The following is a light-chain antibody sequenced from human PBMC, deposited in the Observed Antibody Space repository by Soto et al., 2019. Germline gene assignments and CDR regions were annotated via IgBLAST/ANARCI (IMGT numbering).Light chain of an antibody. J-gene: IGLJ1*01. Sequence: QSALTQPASVSGSPGQSITISCTGTSSDIGSYNLVAWYPQHSGKAPILMIYEGTKRPSGVSDRFSGSKSGKTASLTISGLQDEDESDYYCCSYAGSYYVFGTGTKLTV. CDR3: CSYAGSYYV. V-gene: IGLV2-23*01. CDR2: EGT. CDR1: SSDIGSYNL.